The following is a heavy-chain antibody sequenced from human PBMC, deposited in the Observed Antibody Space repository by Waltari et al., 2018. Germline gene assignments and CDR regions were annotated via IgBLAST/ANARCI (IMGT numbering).Heavy chain of an antibody. CDR3: AKMTRGSSREGDRAHFDV. J-gene: IGHJ2*01. D-gene: IGHD2-2*01. V-gene: IGHV3-74*01. CDR1: GFTFSSYW. Sequence: EVQLVESGGGLVQPGGSLRLSCAASGFTFSSYWKHWVRQAPGKGLVWVRRPNSDGGSTRYGDSVEGRFNISKDNAKNSLYLQMNSLRADETAVYYCAKMTRGSSREGDRAHFDVWGRGTLVTVSS. CDR2: PNSDGGST.